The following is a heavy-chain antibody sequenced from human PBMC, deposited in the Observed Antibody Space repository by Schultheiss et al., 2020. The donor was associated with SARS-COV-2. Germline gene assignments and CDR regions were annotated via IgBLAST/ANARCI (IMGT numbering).Heavy chain of an antibody. Sequence: GGSLRLSCAASGFTFSDYYMSWIRQAPGKGLEWLSTISGGGGSTDYADSVKGRFTISRDNAKNSLYLQMNSLRAEDTAVYYCAKDSMIRAFDIWGQGTMVTVSS. CDR3: AKDSMIRAFDI. CDR2: ISGGGGST. D-gene: IGHD3-16*01. V-gene: IGHV3-11*05. J-gene: IGHJ3*02. CDR1: GFTFSDYY.